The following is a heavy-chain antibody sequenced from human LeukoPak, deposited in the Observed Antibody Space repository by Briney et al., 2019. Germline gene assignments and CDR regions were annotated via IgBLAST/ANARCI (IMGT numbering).Heavy chain of an antibody. V-gene: IGHV1-8*03. CDR1: GYTFTNYN. Sequence: SSVKVSCKASGYTFTNYNINWVRQATGQGLEWMGWMNPNIGNTGYAQKFQGRVTITRNTFISTAYMELSSLRSEDTAVYYCARGRCVGSTSCYYFDYWGQGTLVTVSS. J-gene: IGHJ4*02. CDR3: ARGRCVGSTSCYYFDY. CDR2: MNPNIGNT. D-gene: IGHD2-2*01.